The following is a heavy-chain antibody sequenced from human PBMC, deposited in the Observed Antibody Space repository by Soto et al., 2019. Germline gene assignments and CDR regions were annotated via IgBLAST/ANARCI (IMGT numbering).Heavy chain of an antibody. J-gene: IGHJ4*02. V-gene: IGHV3-33*01. CDR1: GFTFNTHG. CDR3: ARSSGLGIDF. D-gene: IGHD6-19*01. Sequence: GGSLRLSCAASGFTFNTHGMHWVRQAPGKGLEWVAVIWYDESKKYYEDSVTGRFTISRDNSRSALYLQMDSLRAEDTGVYYCARSSGLGIDFWGQGTPVTVSS. CDR2: IWYDESKK.